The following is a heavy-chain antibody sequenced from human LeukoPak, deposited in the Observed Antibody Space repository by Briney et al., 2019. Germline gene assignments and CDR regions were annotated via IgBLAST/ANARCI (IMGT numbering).Heavy chain of an antibody. D-gene: IGHD6-13*01. Sequence: GGSLRLSCAASGFTFSSYSMNWVRQAPGKGLEWVSSISSSSSYIYYADSVKGRFTISRDNAKNLLYLQMNSLRAEDTAVYYCAREYSSSWYFDYWGQGTLVTVSS. CDR2: ISSSSSYI. J-gene: IGHJ4*02. CDR1: GFTFSSYS. V-gene: IGHV3-21*01. CDR3: AREYSSSWYFDY.